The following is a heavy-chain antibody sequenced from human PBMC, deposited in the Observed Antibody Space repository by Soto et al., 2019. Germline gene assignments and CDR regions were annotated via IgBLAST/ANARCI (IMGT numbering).Heavy chain of an antibody. CDR2: VSIGGST. CDR1: GFTFSSYA. V-gene: IGHV3-23*01. J-gene: IGHJ4*02. D-gene: IGHD1-26*01. CDR3: AKRRGAGGNFDY. Sequence: HPGGSLRLSCAASGFTFSSYAMDWVRQGPGKGLEWVAVVSIGGSTHYADSVRGRFTISRDNSKNTLSLQMNSLTAEDTAVYFCAKRRGAGGNFDYWGQGALVTVSS.